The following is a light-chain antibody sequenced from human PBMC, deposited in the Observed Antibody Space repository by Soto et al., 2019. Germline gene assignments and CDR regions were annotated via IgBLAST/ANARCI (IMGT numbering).Light chain of an antibody. J-gene: IGKJ1*01. Sequence: DIQMTQSPSSLSASVGDRVTITCRASHSISSSLNWYQQKPGKAPELLIYAASTLQSGVPSRFSGSGSGTDFTLTISCLQSEDFATYYCQQYYSFPPTFGQGTKVDIK. CDR3: QQYYSFPPT. CDR2: AAS. CDR1: HSISSS. V-gene: IGKV1-39*01.